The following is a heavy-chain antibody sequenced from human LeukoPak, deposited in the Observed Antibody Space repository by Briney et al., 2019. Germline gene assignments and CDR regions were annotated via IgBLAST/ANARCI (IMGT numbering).Heavy chain of an antibody. CDR1: GGSISSSSYY. J-gene: IGHJ4*02. Sequence: SETLSLTCTVSGGSISSSSYYWGWIRQPPGKGLEWIGSIYYSGSTYYNPSLKSRVTISVDTSKNQFSLKLSSVTAADTAVYYCARRTSGWYNNFDYWGQGTLVTVPS. D-gene: IGHD6-19*01. CDR2: IYYSGST. V-gene: IGHV4-39*01. CDR3: ARRTSGWYNNFDY.